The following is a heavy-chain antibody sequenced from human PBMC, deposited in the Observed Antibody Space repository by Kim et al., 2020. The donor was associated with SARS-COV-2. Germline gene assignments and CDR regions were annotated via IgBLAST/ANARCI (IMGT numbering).Heavy chain of an antibody. CDR3: VTSRSGILDS. CDR1: QFNFSNYA. CDR2: ISGTGT. J-gene: IGHJ4*02. Sequence: GGSLRLSCSGSQFNFSNYAMTWVRQAPGKGLEWVSSISGTGTYYAESVAGRFSISRDKSRNTLTLQMNSLRGDDTALYFCVTSRSGILDSWCRGPLV. V-gene: IGHV3-23*05. D-gene: IGHD6-25*01.